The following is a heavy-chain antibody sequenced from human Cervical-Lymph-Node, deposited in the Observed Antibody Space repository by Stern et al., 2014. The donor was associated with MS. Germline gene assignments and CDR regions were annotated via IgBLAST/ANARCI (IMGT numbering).Heavy chain of an antibody. CDR2: GYPGDSDT. CDR1: GYIFTNYW. D-gene: IGHD2-2*02. V-gene: IGHV5-51*01. J-gene: IGHJ4*02. Sequence: EVQLGGSGAEVKKPGESLQISCKGSGYIFTNYWIGWVRQMPGKGLEWMGIGYPGDSDTKYSPSFQGQVTISADKSINTAYLQWSSLKASDTAIYYCARHLIGYCSGASCFTPPDNWGQGTLVTVSS. CDR3: ARHLIGYCSGASCFTPPDN.